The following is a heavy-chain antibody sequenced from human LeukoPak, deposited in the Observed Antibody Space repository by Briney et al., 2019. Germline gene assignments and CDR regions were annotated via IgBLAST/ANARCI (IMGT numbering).Heavy chain of an antibody. J-gene: IGHJ4*02. CDR3: ARRVDILTGYYDY. Sequence: SETLSLTCAVYGGSFSGYYWSWIRQPPGKGLEWIGEINHSGSTNYNPSLKSRLTISVDTSKNQFSLKLSSVTAADTAVYYCARRVDILTGYYDYWGQGTLVTVSS. V-gene: IGHV4-34*01. CDR2: INHSGST. CDR1: GGSFSGYY. D-gene: IGHD3-9*01.